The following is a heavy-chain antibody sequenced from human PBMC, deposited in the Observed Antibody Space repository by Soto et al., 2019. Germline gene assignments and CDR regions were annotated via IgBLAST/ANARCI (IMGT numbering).Heavy chain of an antibody. CDR3: AKESMSVAVSASRVYGMDV. D-gene: IGHD6-6*01. V-gene: IGHV3-23*04. CDR2: TRSNGEYT. J-gene: IGHJ6*02. CDR1: GFTFTTYA. Sequence: DVQVVESGGGLVQRGGSLRLSCAGSGFTFTTYAMTWSAKAPGKGREGVPTTRSNGEYTYYADSVKGRFTVSRDNSQNALFLEMSSLRAEDTAVYYCAKESMSVAVSASRVYGMDVWGQGTTVTVSS.